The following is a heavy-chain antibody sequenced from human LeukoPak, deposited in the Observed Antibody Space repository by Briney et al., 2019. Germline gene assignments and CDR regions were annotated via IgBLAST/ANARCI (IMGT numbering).Heavy chain of an antibody. Sequence: PSETLSLTCTVSGGSISSYYWSWIRQPPGKGLEWLGYIYYSGSTNYNPSLKSRVTISVDTSKNQFSLKLSSVTAADTAVYYCAGGYIYGSTYYYMDVWGKGTTVTISS. V-gene: IGHV4-59*01. CDR3: AGGYIYGSTYYYMDV. CDR2: IYYSGST. D-gene: IGHD5-18*01. CDR1: GGSISSYY. J-gene: IGHJ6*03.